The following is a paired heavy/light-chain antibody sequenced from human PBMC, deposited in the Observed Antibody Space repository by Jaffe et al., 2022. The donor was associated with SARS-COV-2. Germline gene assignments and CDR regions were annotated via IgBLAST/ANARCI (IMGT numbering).Heavy chain of an antibody. D-gene: IGHD3-10*01. CDR2: ISSSSSTI. J-gene: IGHJ5*02. CDR3: ARSASYYYGSGSIGWFDP. Sequence: EVQLVESGGGLVQPGGSLRLSCAASGFTFSSYSMNWVRQAPGKGLEWVSYISSSSSTIYYADSVKGRFTISRDNAKNSLYLQMNSLRAEDTAVYYCARSASYYYGSGSIGWFDPWGQGTLVTVSS. V-gene: IGHV3-48*01. CDR1: GFTFSSYS.
Light chain of an antibody. CDR1: QDISNY. V-gene: IGKV1-33*01. J-gene: IGKJ3*01. Sequence: DIQMTQSPSSLSASVGDRVTITCQASQDISNYLNWYQQKPGKAPKLLIYDASNLETGVPSRFSGSGSGTDFTFTISSLQPEDIATYYCQQYDNLRGVTFGPGTKVDIK. CDR2: DAS. CDR3: QQYDNLRGVT.